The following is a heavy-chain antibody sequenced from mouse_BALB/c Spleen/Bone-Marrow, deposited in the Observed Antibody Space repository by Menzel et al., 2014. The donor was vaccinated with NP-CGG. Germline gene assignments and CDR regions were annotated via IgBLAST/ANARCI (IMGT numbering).Heavy chain of an antibody. Sequence: EVQVVESGGGLVQPKGPLKLSCAASGFTFNTYAMNWVRQAPGKGLEWVARIRSKSNNYATYYADSVKDRFTISRDDSQNMLYLQMNNLKTEDTAMYYCVRHGYFGNYYYALDYWGQGTSVTVSS. J-gene: IGHJ4*01. CDR1: GFTFNTYA. V-gene: IGHV10-1*02. CDR3: VRHGYFGNYYYALDY. D-gene: IGHD2-1*01. CDR2: IRSKSNNYAT.